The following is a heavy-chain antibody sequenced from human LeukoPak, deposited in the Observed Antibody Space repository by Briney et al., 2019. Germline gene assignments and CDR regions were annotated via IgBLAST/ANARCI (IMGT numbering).Heavy chain of an antibody. CDR3: ARDLRLHSVVAAPDY. V-gene: IGHV1-18*04. CDR2: ISAYNGNT. CDR1: GYTFTCYY. D-gene: IGHD2-15*01. Sequence: GASVKVSCKASGYTFTCYYMHWVRQAPGQGLEWMGWISAYNGNTNYAQKLQGRVTMTTDTSTSTAYMELRSLRSDDTAVYYCARDLRLHSVVAAPDYWGQGTLVTVSS. J-gene: IGHJ4*02.